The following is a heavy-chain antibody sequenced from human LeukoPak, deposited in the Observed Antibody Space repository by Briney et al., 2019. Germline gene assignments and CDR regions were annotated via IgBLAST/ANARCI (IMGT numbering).Heavy chain of an antibody. CDR1: GFTFKNYA. CDR3: ARDYADYVGYFFFDY. Sequence: GGSLRLSCAASGFTFKNYAMNWVRQAPGKGLEWVSSISGAGETTYYADSAKGRFTISRDNSQNTLYLQMNSLRAEDTAVYYCARDYADYVGYFFFDYWGQGTLVTVSS. V-gene: IGHV3-23*01. J-gene: IGHJ4*02. CDR2: ISGAGETT. D-gene: IGHD4-17*01.